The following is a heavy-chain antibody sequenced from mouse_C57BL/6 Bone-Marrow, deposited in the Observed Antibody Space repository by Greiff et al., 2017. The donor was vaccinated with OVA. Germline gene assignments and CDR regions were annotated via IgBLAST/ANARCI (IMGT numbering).Heavy chain of an antibody. V-gene: IGHV1-81*01. D-gene: IGHD3-2*02. CDR3: ARRSSGYNY. CDR2: IYPRSGNT. J-gene: IGHJ2*01. CDR1: GYTFTSYG. Sequence: VKVVESGAELARPGASVKLSCKASGYTFTSYGISWVKQRTGQGLEWIGEIYPRSGNTYYNEKFKGKATLTADKSSSTAYMELRSLTSEDSAVYFCARRSSGYNYWGQGTTLTVSS.